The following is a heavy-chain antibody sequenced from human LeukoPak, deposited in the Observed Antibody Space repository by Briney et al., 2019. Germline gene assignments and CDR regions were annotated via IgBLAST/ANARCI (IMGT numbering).Heavy chain of an antibody. CDR2: TYYRGST. J-gene: IGHJ4*02. CDR1: GGSIRSSTYY. CDR3: ASAGSYWVDY. V-gene: IGHV4-39*01. D-gene: IGHD3-10*01. Sequence: SETPSLTCTVSGGSIRSSTYYWGWIRQPPGKGLEWIGSTYYRGSTYYNPSLESRVTISVDTSKNQFSLKLSSVTAADMAVYYCASAGSYWVDYWGQGTLVTVSS.